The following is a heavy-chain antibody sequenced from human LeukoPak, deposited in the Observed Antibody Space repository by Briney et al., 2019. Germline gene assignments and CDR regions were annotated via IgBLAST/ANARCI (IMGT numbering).Heavy chain of an antibody. Sequence: GGSLRHSCAASGFTLIIYSVNWVRQAPGKGLEWVSSISSSSSYIYYADSVKGRFTISRDNAKNSLYLQMNSLRAEDTAVYYCARAPPRLDKSGYYPLSWAGGALVTVSS. V-gene: IGHV3-21*01. CDR1: GFTLIIYS. CDR2: ISSSSSYI. J-gene: IGHJ5*02. CDR3: ARAPPRLDKSGYYPLS. D-gene: IGHD3-22*01.